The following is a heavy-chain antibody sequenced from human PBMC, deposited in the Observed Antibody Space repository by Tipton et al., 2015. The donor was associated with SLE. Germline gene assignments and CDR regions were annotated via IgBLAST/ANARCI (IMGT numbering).Heavy chain of an antibody. CDR1: GGSISSSSYY. CDR2: IYYSGST. Sequence: GLVKPSETLSLTCTVSGGSISSSSYYWGWIRQPPGKGLEWIGYIYYSGSTYYNPSLKSRVTISVDTSKNQFSLKLSSVTAADTAVYYCATSIAARYWYFDLWGRGTLVTVSS. CDR3: ATSIAARYWYFDL. D-gene: IGHD6-6*01. V-gene: IGHV4-31*03. J-gene: IGHJ2*01.